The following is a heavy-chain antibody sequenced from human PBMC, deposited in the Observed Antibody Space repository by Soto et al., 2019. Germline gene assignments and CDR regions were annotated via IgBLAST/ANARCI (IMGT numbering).Heavy chain of an antibody. V-gene: IGHV1-69*06. Sequence: QVQLVQSGAEVRKPGSSVKVSCKASGGTFTSQTISWVRQAPGQGLEWMGGIIPFYSSATYAQKFQGRVWMTADTPTGSAYMELRSLRSEDTARYYCVKSSTSHRQGPITWCDPWGQGTPVTVPS. CDR3: VKSSTSHRQGPITWCDP. CDR2: IIPFYSSA. J-gene: IGHJ5*02. D-gene: IGHD2-2*01. CDR1: GGTFTSQT.